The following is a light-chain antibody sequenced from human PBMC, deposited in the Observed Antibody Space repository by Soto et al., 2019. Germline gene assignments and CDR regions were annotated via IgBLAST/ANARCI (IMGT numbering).Light chain of an antibody. CDR1: QSVSSSY. J-gene: IGKJ2*01. CDR3: QQYGSSPTYT. Sequence: EIVMTQSPGTLSLSPGERATLSCRASQSVSSSYLAWYQQKPGQAPSLLIYGASSRATGIPDRFSGSGSGTDFTLTISRLESEDFAVYYCQQYGSSPTYTFGQGTKLEIK. CDR2: GAS. V-gene: IGKV3-20*01.